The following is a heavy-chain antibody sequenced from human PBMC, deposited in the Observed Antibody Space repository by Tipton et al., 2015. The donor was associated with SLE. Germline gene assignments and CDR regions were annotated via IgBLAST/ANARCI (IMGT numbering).Heavy chain of an antibody. CDR2: IYHSGST. J-gene: IGHJ4*02. D-gene: IGHD3-10*01. CDR1: GYSISSGYY. Sequence: TLSLTCAVSGYSISSGYYWGWIRQPPGKGLEWIGSIYHSGSTYYNPSLKSRVTISVDTSKNQFSLKLSSVTAADTAVYYCARDGEWFGEFYFDYWGQGTLVTVSS. CDR3: ARDGEWFGEFYFDY. V-gene: IGHV4-38-2*02.